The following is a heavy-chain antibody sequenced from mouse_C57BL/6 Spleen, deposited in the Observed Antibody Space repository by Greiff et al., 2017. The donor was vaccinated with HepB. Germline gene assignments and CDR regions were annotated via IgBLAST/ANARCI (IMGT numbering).Heavy chain of an antibody. CDR3: AREENYSNYYAMDY. V-gene: IGHV1-52*01. D-gene: IGHD2-5*01. CDR1: GYTFTSYW. Sequence: QVQLKESGAELVRPGSSVKLSCKASGYTFTSYWMHWVKQRPIQGLEWIGNIDPSDSETHYNQKFKDKATLTVDKSSSTAYMQLSSLTSEDSAVYYCAREENYSNYYAMDYWGQGTSVTVSS. CDR2: IDPSDSET. J-gene: IGHJ4*01.